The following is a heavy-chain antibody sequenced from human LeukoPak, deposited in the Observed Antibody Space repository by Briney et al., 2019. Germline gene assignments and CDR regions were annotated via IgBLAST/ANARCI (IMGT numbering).Heavy chain of an antibody. J-gene: IGHJ5*02. CDR3: AKDKFSVAVVADRLKWFDP. D-gene: IGHD2-15*01. Sequence: GASVKVSCKASGYTFTGYYMHWVRQAPGQGLEWMGWINPNSGGTNYAQKFQGRVTMTRDTSISTAYMELSRLRADDTAVYYCAKDKFSVAVVADRLKWFDPWGQGTLVTVSS. CDR1: GYTFTGYY. CDR2: INPNSGGT. V-gene: IGHV1-2*02.